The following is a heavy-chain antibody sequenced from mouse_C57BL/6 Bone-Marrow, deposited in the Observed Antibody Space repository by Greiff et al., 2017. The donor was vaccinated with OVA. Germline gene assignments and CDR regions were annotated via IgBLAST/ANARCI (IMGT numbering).Heavy chain of an antibody. J-gene: IGHJ2*01. CDR3: ARRYGNHFDY. V-gene: IGHV1-69*01. Sequence: QVQLQQPGAELVMPGASVKLSCKASGYTFTSYWMHWVKQRPGQGLEWIGEIDPSDSYTNYNQKFKGKSTLTVDKSSSTAYMQLSSLTSEDSAVYYGARRYGNHFDYWGQGTTLTVSS. CDR1: GYTFTSYW. D-gene: IGHD2-10*02. CDR2: IDPSDSYT.